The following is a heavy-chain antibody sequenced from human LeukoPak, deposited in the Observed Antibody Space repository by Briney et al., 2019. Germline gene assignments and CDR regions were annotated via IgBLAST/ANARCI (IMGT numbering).Heavy chain of an antibody. Sequence: GASVKVSCKASGYTFTSYGISWVRQAPGQGLAWMGWISAYNGNTNYAQKLQGRVTMTTDTSTSTAYMELRSLRSDSTAVYYCARGADQYDYSNYRTDYWGQGTLVTVSS. J-gene: IGHJ4*02. CDR2: ISAYNGNT. CDR3: ARGADQYDYSNYRTDY. D-gene: IGHD4-11*01. CDR1: GYTFTSYG. V-gene: IGHV1-18*01.